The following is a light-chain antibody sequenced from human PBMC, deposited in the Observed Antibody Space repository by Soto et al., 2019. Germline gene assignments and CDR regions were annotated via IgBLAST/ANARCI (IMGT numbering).Light chain of an antibody. CDR3: QQYGSSGT. J-gene: IGKJ1*01. Sequence: EIVMTQSPATLSVSPGERATLSCRASQSVSSNFAWYQQKPGQAPRLLIYGASTRASGLPARFSGGGSGTEFTLTISRLEPEDFAVYYCQQYGSSGTFGQGTKVDIK. V-gene: IGKV3-15*01. CDR2: GAS. CDR1: QSVSSN.